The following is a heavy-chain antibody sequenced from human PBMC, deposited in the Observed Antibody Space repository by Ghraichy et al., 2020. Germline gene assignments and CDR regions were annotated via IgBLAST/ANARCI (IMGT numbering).Heavy chain of an antibody. D-gene: IGHD1-26*01. CDR3: ATSQRGAY. CDR1: GFTFSSYD. V-gene: IGHV3-13*01. Sequence: LSLTCAASGFTFSSYDMHWVRQATGKGLEWVSAIGTAGDTYYPGSVKGRFTISRENAKNSLYLQMNSLRAGDTAVYYCATSQRGAYWGQGTLVTVSS. CDR2: IGTAGDT. J-gene: IGHJ4*02.